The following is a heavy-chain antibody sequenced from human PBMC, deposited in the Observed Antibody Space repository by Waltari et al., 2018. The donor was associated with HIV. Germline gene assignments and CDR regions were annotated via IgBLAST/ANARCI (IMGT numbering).Heavy chain of an antibody. CDR1: GGSVSSGY. D-gene: IGHD3-10*01. V-gene: IGHV4-59*02. Sequence: QVQLQESGPGLLKPSETLSLTCTVSGGSVSSGYWRWIRQPPGKGLEWIGYIYYSGSTSYNPSLKSRVTISIDSSKTQFSLRLTSVTAADTAVYYCARDIPYGGLDAFDVWGQGTVVTVSS. J-gene: IGHJ3*01. CDR2: IYYSGST. CDR3: ARDIPYGGLDAFDV.